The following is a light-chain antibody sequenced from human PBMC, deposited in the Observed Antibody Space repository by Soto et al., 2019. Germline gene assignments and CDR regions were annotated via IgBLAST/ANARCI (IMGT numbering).Light chain of an antibody. V-gene: IGLV2-14*03. CDR2: DVS. CDR3: SSYTSIYTTRV. CDR1: SSDVGGYNY. Sequence: QSALTQPASVSGSPGQSITISCTGTSSDVGGYNYVSWYQQHPGKAPQLMIYDVSSRPSGVSHRFSGSKSGTTASLTISGLQAEDEAYYFCSSYTSIYTTRVFGGGTKVTLL. J-gene: IGLJ2*01.